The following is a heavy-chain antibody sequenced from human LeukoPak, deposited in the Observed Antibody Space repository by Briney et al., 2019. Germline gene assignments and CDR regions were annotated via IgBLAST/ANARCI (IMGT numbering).Heavy chain of an antibody. J-gene: IGHJ5*02. CDR1: GGSISSSSYY. CDR3: ARHGLLMVYFNWFDP. V-gene: IGHV4-39*01. CDR2: IYYSGST. D-gene: IGHD2-8*01. Sequence: KPSETLSLTCTVSGGSISSSSYYWGWIRQPPGKGLEWIGSIYYSGSTYYNPSLKSRVTISVDTSKNQFSLKLSSVTAADTAVYYCARHGLLMVYFNWFDPWGQGTLVTVSS.